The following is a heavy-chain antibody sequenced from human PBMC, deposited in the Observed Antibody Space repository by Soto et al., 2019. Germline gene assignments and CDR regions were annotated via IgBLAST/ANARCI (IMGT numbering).Heavy chain of an antibody. CDR3: AKEVNSVRGPVY. D-gene: IGHD3-10*02. J-gene: IGHJ4*02. V-gene: IGHV3-23*01. CDR2: ISGTGGST. Sequence: EVQLLESGGGLVQPGGSLRLSCAASGFTFSNYVLSWVRQAPGKGLEWVSAISGTGGSTYYADSVQGRFTISRDNSKNTLYVQMNSLRVEDTDVYYCAKEVNSVRGPVYCGQGHLVTVSA. CDR1: GFTFSNYV.